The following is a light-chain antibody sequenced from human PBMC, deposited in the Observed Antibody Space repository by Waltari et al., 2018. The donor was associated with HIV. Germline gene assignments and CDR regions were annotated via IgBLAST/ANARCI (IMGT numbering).Light chain of an antibody. CDR1: QSVNSN. CDR3: HHYNNWRET. Sequence: EILMQQYPATLSVSRGARATRSCRASQSVNSNLAWYQQKPGQTPRLLIYGTSTRATDIPARFSGSGSGTEFTLTISSLQSEDFAVYYCHHYNNWRETFGQGTKVEIK. V-gene: IGKV3-15*01. J-gene: IGKJ1*01. CDR2: GTS.